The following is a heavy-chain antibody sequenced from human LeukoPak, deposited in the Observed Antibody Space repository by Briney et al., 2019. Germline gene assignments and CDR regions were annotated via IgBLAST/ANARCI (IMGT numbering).Heavy chain of an antibody. CDR2: IIPIFGTA. CDR1: GGTFSSYA. Sequence: SVKVSCKASGGTFSSYAISWVRQAPGQGLEWMGGIIPIFGTANYAQKFQGGVTITTDESTSTAYMELSSLRSEDTAVYYCAGSLSSSSPLMDVWGEGTTVTVSS. J-gene: IGHJ6*03. D-gene: IGHD6-6*01. V-gene: IGHV1-69*05. CDR3: AGSLSSSSPLMDV.